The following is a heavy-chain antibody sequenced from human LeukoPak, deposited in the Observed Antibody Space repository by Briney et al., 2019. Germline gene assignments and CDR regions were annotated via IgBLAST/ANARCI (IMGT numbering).Heavy chain of an antibody. J-gene: IGHJ4*02. D-gene: IGHD3-10*01. V-gene: IGHV5-51*01. CDR2: IYPGDSDT. CDR1: GYCFTSYC. CDR3: ARTSKLFFDY. Sequence: GESLKISCEGSGYCFTSYCSGWVRQMPGKGLEWMGIIYPGDSDTRYSPSLQGQVTISADKSNSTAYLQWSSLKASDTTMYCCARTSKLFFDYWGQGTLVTVSS.